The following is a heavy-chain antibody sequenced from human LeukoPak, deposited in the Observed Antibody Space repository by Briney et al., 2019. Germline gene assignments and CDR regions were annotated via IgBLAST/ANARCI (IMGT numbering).Heavy chain of an antibody. Sequence: SETLSLTCTVSGGSISSYHWSWIRQPAGKGLEWIGRIYTSGSTNYNPSLKSRVTMSVDTSKNQFSLKLSSVTAAHTAVYYCAGVVPAANAGSYVDYWGQGTLVTVSS. D-gene: IGHD2-2*01. CDR1: GGSISSYH. V-gene: IGHV4-4*07. CDR3: AGVVPAANAGSYVDY. J-gene: IGHJ4*02. CDR2: IYTSGST.